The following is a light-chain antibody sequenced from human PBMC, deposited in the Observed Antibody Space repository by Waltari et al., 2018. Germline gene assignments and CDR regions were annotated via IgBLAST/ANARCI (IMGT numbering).Light chain of an antibody. CDR2: QDS. CDR1: KLGDKY. Sequence: SHELTQPPSVSVSPGQTANITCSGDKLGDKYACWYQQKPGQSPVLVIYQDSKRPSGIPERFSGSNSGNTATLTISGTQAMDEADYYCQAWDSSTYVFGTGTKVTVL. V-gene: IGLV3-1*01. CDR3: QAWDSSTYV. J-gene: IGLJ1*01.